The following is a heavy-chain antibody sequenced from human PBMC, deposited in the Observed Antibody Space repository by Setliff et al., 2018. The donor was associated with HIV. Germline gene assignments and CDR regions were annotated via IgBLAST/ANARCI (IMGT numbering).Heavy chain of an antibody. D-gene: IGHD3-3*01. Sequence: PGGSLRLSCAASGFIFSGYGRHWVRQAPGKGLEHVSAISSDGGSTYYADSVRGRFTISRDNSKNTLYLQMGSLRGDDMAVYYCASGKNYIFWNSYYVMDVWGQGTTVTVSS. V-gene: IGHV3-64*02. CDR2: ISSDGGST. J-gene: IGHJ6*02. CDR1: GFIFSGYG. CDR3: ASGKNYIFWNSYYVMDV.